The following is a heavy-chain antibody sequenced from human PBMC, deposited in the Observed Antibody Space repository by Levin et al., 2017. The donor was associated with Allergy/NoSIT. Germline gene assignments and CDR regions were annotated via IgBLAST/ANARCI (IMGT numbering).Heavy chain of an antibody. V-gene: IGHV1-8*01. Sequence: ASVKVSCKASGYSFTSYDINWVRQAAGQGLVWLGWMDPDSGNTGYAQKFQGRVTLTRDTSTSTAYLELSSLMSDDTAGYYCARNPARTGWFDPWGQGTLVIVSS. D-gene: IGHD2-2*01. CDR1: GYSFTSYD. CDR2: MDPDSGNT. J-gene: IGHJ5*02. CDR3: ARNPARTGWFDP.